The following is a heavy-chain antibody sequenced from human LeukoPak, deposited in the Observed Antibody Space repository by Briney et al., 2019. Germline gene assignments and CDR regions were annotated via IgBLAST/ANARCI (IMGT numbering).Heavy chain of an antibody. CDR3: ARDRSPS. J-gene: IGHJ5*02. CDR1: GFTFDDYA. V-gene: IGHV3-9*01. CDR2: LTWNSGFI. Sequence: PGGSLRLSCAASGFTFDDYAMHWVRQVPGKGLEWVSGLTWNSGFIGYADSVKGRFTISRDNAKNSLYLQMNSLRAEDTAVYYCARDRSPSWGQGTLVTVSS.